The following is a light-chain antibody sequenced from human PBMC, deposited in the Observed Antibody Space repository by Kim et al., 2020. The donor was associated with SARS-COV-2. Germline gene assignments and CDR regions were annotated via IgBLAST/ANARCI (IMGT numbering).Light chain of an antibody. Sequence: SSELTQDPAVSVALGQTVRSTCQGDSLRSSYATWYKQKPGQTPILVINGKNNWPSGIPDRFSGSSSGNTASWTITGTQAGDEADYYSNSRDSNDNVVFGG. CDR2: GKN. CDR3: NSRDSNDNVV. V-gene: IGLV3-19*01. J-gene: IGLJ2*01. CDR1: SLRSSY.